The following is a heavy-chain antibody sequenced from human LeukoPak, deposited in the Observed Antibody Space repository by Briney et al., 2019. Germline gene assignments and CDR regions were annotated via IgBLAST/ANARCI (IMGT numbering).Heavy chain of an antibody. CDR2: IYYSGST. CDR3: ETALWFGELI. Sequence: PSETLSLTCTVSGGSISSSSYYWGWIRQPPGKGLEWIGSIYYSGSTYYNPSLKSRVTISVDTSKNQFSLKLSSVTAADTAVYYCETALWFGELIWGQGTLVTVSS. J-gene: IGHJ4*02. V-gene: IGHV4-39*01. D-gene: IGHD3-10*01. CDR1: GGSISSSSYY.